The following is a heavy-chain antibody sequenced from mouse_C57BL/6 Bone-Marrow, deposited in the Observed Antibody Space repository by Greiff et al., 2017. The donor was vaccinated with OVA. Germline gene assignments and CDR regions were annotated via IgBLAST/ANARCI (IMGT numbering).Heavy chain of an antibody. CDR3: ARGNGGFAY. V-gene: IGHV1-81*01. CDR1: GYTFTSYG. Sequence: QVQLKESGAELARPGASVKLSCKASGYTFTSYGISWVKQRTGQGLEWIGEIYPRSGNTYYNEKFKGKATLTADKSSSTAYMELRSLTSEDSAVYFCARGNGGFAYWGQGTLVTVSA. CDR2: IYPRSGNT. J-gene: IGHJ3*01.